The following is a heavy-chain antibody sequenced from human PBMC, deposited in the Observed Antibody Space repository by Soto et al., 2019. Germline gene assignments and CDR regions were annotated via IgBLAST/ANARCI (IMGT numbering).Heavy chain of an antibody. D-gene: IGHD2-15*01. J-gene: IGHJ4*02. CDR2: ISGSSGSV. V-gene: IGHV3-48*02. CDR1: GFILNSYS. Sequence: GSPGLSCSAPGFILNSYSLNLVRQAAGKGLEWVSYISGSSGSVYYADSVKGRFTISRDNAQNSLYLQMNSLRDEDTAVYYCARGWSTFAYWGQGTLVTVSS. CDR3: ARGWSTFAY.